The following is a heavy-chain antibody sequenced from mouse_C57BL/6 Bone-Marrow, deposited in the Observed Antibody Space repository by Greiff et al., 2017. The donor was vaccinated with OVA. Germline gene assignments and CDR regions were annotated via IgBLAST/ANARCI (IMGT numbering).Heavy chain of an antibody. Sequence: EVHLVESGPGLVKPSQSLSLTCSVTGYSITSGYYWNWIRQFPGNKLEWMGYISYDGSNNYNPSLKNRISITRDTSKNQFFLKLNSVTTEDTATYYCARDPLLWLRRGYWYFDVWGTGTTVTVSS. J-gene: IGHJ1*03. D-gene: IGHD2-2*01. CDR3: ARDPLLWLRRGYWYFDV. V-gene: IGHV3-6*01. CDR1: GYSITSGYY. CDR2: ISYDGSN.